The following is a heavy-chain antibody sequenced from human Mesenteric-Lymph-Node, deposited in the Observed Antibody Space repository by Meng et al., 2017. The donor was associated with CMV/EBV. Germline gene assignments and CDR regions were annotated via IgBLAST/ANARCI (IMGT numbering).Heavy chain of an antibody. V-gene: IGHV1-18*01. CDR2: ISSYNGKT. Sequence: ASVKVSCKASGYTFTNYGFSWVRQAPGQGLEWMGWISSYNGKTDYAQKFQGRVTMTTDISTNTAYMELRSLRFDDTAVYYCARDYGCRSNSCFPGYYYYGMDVWGQGTTVTVSS. J-gene: IGHJ6*02. CDR3: ARDYGCRSNSCFPGYYYYGMDV. D-gene: IGHD2-2*01. CDR1: GYTFTNYG.